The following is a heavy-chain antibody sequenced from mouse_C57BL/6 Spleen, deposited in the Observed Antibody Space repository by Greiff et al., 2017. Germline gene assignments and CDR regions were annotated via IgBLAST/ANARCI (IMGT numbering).Heavy chain of an antibody. J-gene: IGHJ2*01. CDR3: AIEGGFDY. V-gene: IGHV1-74*01. CDR1: GYTFTSYW. Sequence: VQLQQSGAELVKPGASVKVSCKASGYTFTSYWMHWVKQRPGQGLEWIGRIHPSGSDTNYNQKFKGKATLTVDKSSSTAYMQLSSLTSEDSAVYYCAIEGGFDYWGQGTTLTVSS. CDR2: IHPSGSDT.